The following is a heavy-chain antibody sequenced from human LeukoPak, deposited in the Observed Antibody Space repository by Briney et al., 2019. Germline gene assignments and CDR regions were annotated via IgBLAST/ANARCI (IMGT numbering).Heavy chain of an antibody. V-gene: IGHV4-59*01. CDR2: IYYSGST. CDR1: GGSISSYY. D-gene: IGHD2-8*01. Sequence: PSETLSLTCTVSGGSISSYYWSWIRQPPGKGLEWIGYIYYSGSTNYNPSLKSRVTISVDTSKNQFSLKLSSVTAADTAVYYCARDVMGCFDYWGQGTLVAVSS. J-gene: IGHJ4*02. CDR3: ARDVMGCFDY.